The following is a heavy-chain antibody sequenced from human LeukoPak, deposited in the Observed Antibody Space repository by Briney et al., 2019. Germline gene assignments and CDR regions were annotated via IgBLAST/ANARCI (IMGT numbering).Heavy chain of an antibody. CDR1: GFTFSSYW. CDR3: AGDWGGAFDL. J-gene: IGHJ3*01. Sequence: SGGSLRLSCAASGFTFSSYWMHWVRQAPGEGLVWVSRINTDGSTSYADSVKGRFTISRDNAKNTLYLQMNSLRAEDTAVYYCAGDWGGAFDLWGQGTMVTVSS. CDR2: INTDGST. D-gene: IGHD3-10*01. V-gene: IGHV3-74*01.